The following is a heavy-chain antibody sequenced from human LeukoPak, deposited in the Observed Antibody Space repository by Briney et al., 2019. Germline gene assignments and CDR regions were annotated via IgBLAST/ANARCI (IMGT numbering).Heavy chain of an antibody. V-gene: IGHV4-39*07. D-gene: IGHD4-11*01. Sequence: PSETLSLTCTVSGGSISSSSYYWGWIRRPPGKGLEWIGSIYYSGSTYYNPSLKSRVTISVDTSKNQFSLKLSSVTAADTAVYYCASPGAYSNYGYFDYWGQGTLVTVSS. J-gene: IGHJ4*02. CDR3: ASPGAYSNYGYFDY. CDR1: GGSISSSSYY. CDR2: IYYSGST.